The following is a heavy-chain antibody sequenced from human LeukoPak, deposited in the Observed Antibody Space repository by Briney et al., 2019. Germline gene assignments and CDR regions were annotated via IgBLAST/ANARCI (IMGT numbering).Heavy chain of an antibody. Sequence: SQTLSLTCTVSGGSISSGSYYWRWIRQPAGKGLEWIGRISTSGSTNYNPSLKSRVTISVDTSKNQFSLKLSSVTAADTAVYYCARDCGGDCGDYFDYWGQGTLVTVSS. D-gene: IGHD2-21*02. CDR3: ARDCGGDCGDYFDY. V-gene: IGHV4-61*02. J-gene: IGHJ4*02. CDR1: GGSISSGSYY. CDR2: ISTSGST.